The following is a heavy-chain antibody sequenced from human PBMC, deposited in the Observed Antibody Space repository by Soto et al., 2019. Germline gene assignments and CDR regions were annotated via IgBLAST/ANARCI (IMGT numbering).Heavy chain of an antibody. D-gene: IGHD3-16*01. Sequence: KLPETLSLTCTVSGGSISSSSYYWGWIRQPPGKGLEWIGYIYYSGSTNYNPSLKSRVTISVDTSKNQFSLKLSSVTAADTAVYYCARRYGGNFDYWGQGTLVTVSS. CDR3: ARRYGGNFDY. J-gene: IGHJ4*02. CDR1: GGSISSSSYY. CDR2: IYYSGST. V-gene: IGHV4-61*05.